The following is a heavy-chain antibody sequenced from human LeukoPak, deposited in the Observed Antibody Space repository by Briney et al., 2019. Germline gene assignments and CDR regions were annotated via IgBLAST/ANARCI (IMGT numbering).Heavy chain of an antibody. CDR3: ARGKGAYDSSGYWGYYFDY. V-gene: IGHV4-61*02. D-gene: IGHD3-22*01. Sequence: PSETQSLTCTVSGGSISSGSYYWSWIRQPPGKGLEWIGRIYTSGSTNYNPSLKSRVPISVDTSTNQFSLKLRSVTAADTPVYYCARGKGAYDSSGYWGYYFDYWGQGALVAVSS. J-gene: IGHJ4*02. CDR1: GGSISSGSYY. CDR2: IYTSGST.